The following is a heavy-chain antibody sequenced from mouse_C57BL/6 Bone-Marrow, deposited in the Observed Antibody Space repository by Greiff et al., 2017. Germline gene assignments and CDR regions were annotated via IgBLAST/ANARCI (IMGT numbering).Heavy chain of an antibody. D-gene: IGHD1-1*01. Sequence: VQLQESGPELVKPGASVKLSCKASGYTFTSYDINWVKQRPGQGLEWIGWIYPRDGSTKDNEKFKGKATLTVDTSSSTAYMELHSLTSEDSAVYFCARSPITTVAYFDYWGQGTTLTVSS. V-gene: IGHV1-85*01. CDR1: GYTFTSYD. CDR2: IYPRDGST. J-gene: IGHJ2*01. CDR3: ARSPITTVAYFDY.